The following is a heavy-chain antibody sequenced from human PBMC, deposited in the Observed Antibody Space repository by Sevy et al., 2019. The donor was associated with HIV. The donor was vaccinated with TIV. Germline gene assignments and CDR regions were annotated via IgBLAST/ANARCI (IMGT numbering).Heavy chain of an antibody. CDR2: IRYDGSDK. CDR3: GEDLAGHGRRYFDY. D-gene: IGHD2-15*01. CDR1: GLTFSNFG. J-gene: IGHJ4*02. Sequence: GGSLRLSCTASGLTFSNFGMYWARQVPGKGLEWVTFIRYDGSDKYYAASVKGRVTISRDDSKNTWYLQMDSLRAEDTAIYYCGEDLAGHGRRYFDYWGQGTLVTVSS. V-gene: IGHV3-30*02.